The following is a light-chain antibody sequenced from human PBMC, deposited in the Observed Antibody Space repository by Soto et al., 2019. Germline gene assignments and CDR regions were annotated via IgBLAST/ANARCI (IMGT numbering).Light chain of an antibody. J-gene: IGKJ5*01. CDR2: GAS. CDR1: QSVHNY. Sequence: EVLLTQSPSTLALSAGDRAALSCQASQSVHNYLAWYQQKPGQAPRLLIYGASNRASGIPARFSGSGSGTDFSLTINSLEPEDFAVYYCQQRSNWHPITFGQGTRLEIK. V-gene: IGKV3D-11*02. CDR3: QQRSNWHPIT.